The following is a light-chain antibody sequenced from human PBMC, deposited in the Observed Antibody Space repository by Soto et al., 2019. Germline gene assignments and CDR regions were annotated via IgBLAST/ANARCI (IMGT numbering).Light chain of an antibody. CDR1: SSDVGAYSY. CDR2: DIT. V-gene: IGLV2-11*01. Sequence: QSVLTQPRSVSGSPGQSVTISCTGTSSDVGAYSYVSWYQQHPGKAPKLTVYDITKRPSGVPDRFSGSKSGNTASLTISGLQAEDEADYYCCSYAGSYTWVFGGGTKLTVL. CDR3: CSYAGSYTWV. J-gene: IGLJ2*01.